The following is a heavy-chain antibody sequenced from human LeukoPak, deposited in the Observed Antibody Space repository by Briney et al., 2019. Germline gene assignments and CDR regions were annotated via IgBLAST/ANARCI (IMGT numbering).Heavy chain of an antibody. D-gene: IGHD3-3*01. V-gene: IGHV3-15*01. CDR3: TPSAYYDFWSGLT. J-gene: IGHJ4*02. CDR2: IKSKTDGGTT. Sequence: GGSLRLSCAASGFTFSNAWMSWVRQAPGKGLEWVGRIKSKTDGGTTDYAAPAKGRFTISRDDSKNTLYLQMNSLKTEDTAVYYCTPSAYYDFWSGLTWGQGTLVTVSS. CDR1: GFTFSNAW.